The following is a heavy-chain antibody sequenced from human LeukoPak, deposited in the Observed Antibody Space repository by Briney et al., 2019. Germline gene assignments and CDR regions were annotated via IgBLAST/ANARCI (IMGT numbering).Heavy chain of an antibody. Sequence: SETLSLTCTVSGGSISSYYWSWIWQPPGKGLEWIGYIYYSGSTNYNPSLKSRVTISVDTSKNQFSLKLSSVTAADTAVYYCARMSAGTTSEWGQGALVTVSS. CDR1: GGSISSYY. J-gene: IGHJ4*02. D-gene: IGHD1-1*01. V-gene: IGHV4-59*08. CDR2: IYYSGST. CDR3: ARMSAGTTSE.